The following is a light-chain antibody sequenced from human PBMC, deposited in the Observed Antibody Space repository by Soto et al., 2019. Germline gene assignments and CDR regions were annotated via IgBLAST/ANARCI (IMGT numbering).Light chain of an antibody. Sequence: QSALTQPASVSGSPGPSITISCAGTSSDIGGSEYVAWDQQHPGKAPKLMIYGVRNRPSGVSNRFAGSKSCYTASLTISGLQTEDEADYSGYSSRSRSTTFYVFGTGTKLTVL. CDR2: GVR. V-gene: IGLV2-14*03. J-gene: IGLJ1*01. CDR3: YSSRSRSTTFYV. CDR1: SSDIGGSEY.